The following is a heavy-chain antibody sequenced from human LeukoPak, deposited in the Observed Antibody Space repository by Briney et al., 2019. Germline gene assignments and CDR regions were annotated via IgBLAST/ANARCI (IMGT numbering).Heavy chain of an antibody. CDR1: GFTFSDYF. Sequence: GGSLRLSCAASGFTFSDYFMSWIRQAPGKGLEWVSHISSSGTIYYADSVKGRATISRDNAKNSLYLQMNSLRAEDTAVYYCAKHAQQLVLFISFDIWGQGTMVTVSS. CDR2: ISSSGTI. D-gene: IGHD6-13*01. J-gene: IGHJ3*02. V-gene: IGHV3-11*01. CDR3: AKHAQQLVLFISFDI.